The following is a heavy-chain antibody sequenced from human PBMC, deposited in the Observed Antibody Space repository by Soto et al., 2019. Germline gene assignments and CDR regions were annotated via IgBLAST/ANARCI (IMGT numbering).Heavy chain of an antibody. CDR3: FRENYFSYHGMDV. CDR1: GVAFSGCS. Sequence: GGSLRLSCRVCGVAFSGCSIHWVRQASGKGLEGVGRSRSKANSYSTAYAAAGKGRFIVARDDSKRRSYMEMERRKKEETAKDYCFRENYFSYHGMDVWGQGTTVPVS. J-gene: IGHJ6*02. V-gene: IGHV3-73*01. CDR2: SRSKANSYST.